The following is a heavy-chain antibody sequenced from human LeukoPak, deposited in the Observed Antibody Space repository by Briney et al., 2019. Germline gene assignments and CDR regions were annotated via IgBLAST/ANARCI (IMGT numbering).Heavy chain of an antibody. D-gene: IGHD5-18*01. V-gene: IGHV1-8*02. J-gene: IGHJ4*02. CDR3: ARVGYSLRDDY. Sequence: ASVKVSCKASGYTFTGYYMHWVRQATGQGLEWMGWMNPNSGNTGYAQKFQGRVTMTRNTSISTAYMELSSLRSEDTAVYYCARVGYSLRDDYWGQGTLVTVSS. CDR1: GYTFTGYY. CDR2: MNPNSGNT.